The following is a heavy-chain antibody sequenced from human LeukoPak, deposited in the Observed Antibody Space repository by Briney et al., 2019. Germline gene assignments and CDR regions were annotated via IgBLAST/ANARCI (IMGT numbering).Heavy chain of an antibody. CDR2: INPSGGST. V-gene: IGHV1-46*01. CDR1: GYTFTSYY. J-gene: IGHJ4*02. CDR3: ARVGVRAGTYD. Sequence: ASVKVSCKASGYTFTSYYMHWVRQAPGQGLEWMGIINPSGGSTSYAQKFQGRVTMTRDTSTSTVYMELSSPRSEDTAVYYCARVGVRAGTYDWGQGTLVTVSS. D-gene: IGHD6-19*01.